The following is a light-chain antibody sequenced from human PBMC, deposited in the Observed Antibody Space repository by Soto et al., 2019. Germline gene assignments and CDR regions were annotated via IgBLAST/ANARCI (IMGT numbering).Light chain of an antibody. CDR2: DVN. J-gene: IGLJ1*01. CDR3: CSYGGSFYV. Sequence: QSALTQPHSVSGSPGQSVAISCSGTSSDVGGYNYVSWYQQHPGKAPKLIIFDVNKRPSGVPGRFPGSKSGSTASLTISGLQAEDEADYYCCSYGGSFYVVGTGTKVTVL. V-gene: IGLV2-11*01. CDR1: SSDVGGYNY.